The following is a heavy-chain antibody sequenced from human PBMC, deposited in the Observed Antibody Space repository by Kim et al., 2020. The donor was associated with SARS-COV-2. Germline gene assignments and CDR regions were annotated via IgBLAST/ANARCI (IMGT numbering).Heavy chain of an antibody. CDR1: GYTFTSYG. D-gene: IGHD3-10*01. V-gene: IGHV1-18*04. J-gene: IGHJ6*02. Sequence: ASVKVSCKASGYTFTSYGISWVRQAPGQGLEWMGWISAYNGNTNYAPKLQGRVTMTTDTSTSTAYMELRSLRSDDTAVYYCAGDHGLLWFGELLTYYYYGMDVWGQGTTVTVSS. CDR2: ISAYNGNT. CDR3: AGDHGLLWFGELLTYYYYGMDV.